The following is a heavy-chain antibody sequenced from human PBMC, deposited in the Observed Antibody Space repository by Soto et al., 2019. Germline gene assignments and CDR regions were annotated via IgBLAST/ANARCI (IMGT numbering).Heavy chain of an antibody. CDR2: IWDGGSNK. CDR3: AKDGGYRNGPRVNYLDY. V-gene: IGHV3-30*02. D-gene: IGHD5-18*01. CDR1: GFTFSSYA. J-gene: IGHJ4*02. Sequence: PGGSLRLSCAASGFTFSSYAMSRARQAQGKGLEWVSVIWDGGSNKYYADSVKGRFTISRDNSKNTLYLQMNSLRAEDTAVYYCAKDGGYRNGPRVNYLDYWGQGTPVTVSS.